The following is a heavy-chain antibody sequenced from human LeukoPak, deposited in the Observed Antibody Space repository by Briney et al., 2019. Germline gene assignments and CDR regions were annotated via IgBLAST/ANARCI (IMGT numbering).Heavy chain of an antibody. V-gene: IGHV3-21*01. CDR2: ISSSSSYI. Sequence: GGSLRLSCAASGFTFSSYSMNWVRQAPRKGLEWVSSISSSSSYIYYADSVKGRFTISRDNAKNSLYLQMNSLRAEDTAVYYCARVSPGLYYFDYWGQGTLVTVSS. D-gene: IGHD7-27*01. J-gene: IGHJ4*02. CDR1: GFTFSSYS. CDR3: ARVSPGLYYFDY.